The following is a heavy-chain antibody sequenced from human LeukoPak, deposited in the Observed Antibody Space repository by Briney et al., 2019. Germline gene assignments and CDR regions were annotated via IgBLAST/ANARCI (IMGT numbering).Heavy chain of an antibody. D-gene: IGHD5-18*01. V-gene: IGHV4-34*01. Sequence: SETLSFTCAVYGGSFSGYYWSWIRQPPGKGLEWIGEINHSGSTNYNPSLKSRVTISVDTSKNQFSLKLSSVTAADTAVYYCARAFSYGYSPSDYWGQGTLVTVSS. CDR1: GGSFSGYY. CDR3: ARAFSYGYSPSDY. CDR2: INHSGST. J-gene: IGHJ4*02.